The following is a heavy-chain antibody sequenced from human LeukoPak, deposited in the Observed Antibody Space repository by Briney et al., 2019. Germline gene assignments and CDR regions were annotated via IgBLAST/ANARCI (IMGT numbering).Heavy chain of an antibody. D-gene: IGHD3-3*01. CDR2: MNPNSGNT. CDR3: ARADQDFWSGYYSNWFDP. Sequence: ASVKVSCMASGYTFTSYDINWVRQATGEGLEWMGWMNPNSGNTGYAQKFQGRVTMTRNTSISTAYMELSGLRAEDTAVYYCARADQDFWSGYYSNWFDPWGQGTLVTVSS. CDR1: GYTFTSYD. V-gene: IGHV1-8*01. J-gene: IGHJ5*02.